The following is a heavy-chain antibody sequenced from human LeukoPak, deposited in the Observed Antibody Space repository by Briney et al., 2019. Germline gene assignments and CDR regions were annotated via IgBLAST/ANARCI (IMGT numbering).Heavy chain of an antibody. J-gene: IGHJ4*02. V-gene: IGHV3-21*01. Sequence: VGSLRLSCAASGFSLSSYSMNWVRQAPGKGLEWVSSISSSSSYVDYADSVTGRFTISRDNGKNSLYLQMDSLTAEDTAVYYCARDRPSIYCASTSCALEYWGQGTQVTVSS. CDR1: GFSLSSYS. CDR2: ISSSSSYV. D-gene: IGHD2-2*01. CDR3: ARDRPSIYCASTSCALEY.